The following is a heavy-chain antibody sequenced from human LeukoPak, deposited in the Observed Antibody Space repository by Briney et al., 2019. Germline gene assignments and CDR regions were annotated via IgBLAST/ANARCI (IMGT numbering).Heavy chain of an antibody. V-gene: IGHV4-34*01. Sequence: SETLSLTCAVYGGSFSGYYWSWIRQPPGKGLEWIGEINHSGSTNYNPSLKSRVTISVDTSKNQFSLKLSSVTAADTAVYYCAREKSSWSPPRWFDPWGQGTLVTISS. J-gene: IGHJ5*02. D-gene: IGHD6-13*01. CDR2: INHSGST. CDR1: GGSFSGYY. CDR3: AREKSSWSPPRWFDP.